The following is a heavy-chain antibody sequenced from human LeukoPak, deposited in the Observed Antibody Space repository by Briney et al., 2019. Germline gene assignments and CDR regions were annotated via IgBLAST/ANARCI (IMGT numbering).Heavy chain of an antibody. D-gene: IGHD5-24*01. J-gene: IGHJ3*02. CDR2: IYYSGST. CDR1: GGSISSYY. Sequence: SETLSLTCTVSGGSISSYYWSWIRQPPGKGLEWIGYIYYSGSTNYNPSLKSRVTISVDTSKNQFSLKLSSVTAADTAVYYCAREKGDGYNFDAFDIWGQGTMVTVSS. V-gene: IGHV4-59*01. CDR3: AREKGDGYNFDAFDI.